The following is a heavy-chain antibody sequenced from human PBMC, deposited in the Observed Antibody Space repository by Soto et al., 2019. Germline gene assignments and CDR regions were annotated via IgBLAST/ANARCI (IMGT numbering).Heavy chain of an antibody. CDR3: AKPFTVTTAYYYYGMDV. J-gene: IGHJ6*02. D-gene: IGHD4-4*01. CDR2: ISGSGGST. Sequence: GGSLRLSCAASGFTFSAYAMGWVRQPPGKGLEWVSAISGSGGSTYYADSVKGRFTISRDNSKNTLYLQMNSLRAEDTAVYYCAKPFTVTTAYYYYGMDVWGQGTTVTVSS. V-gene: IGHV3-23*01. CDR1: GFTFSAYA.